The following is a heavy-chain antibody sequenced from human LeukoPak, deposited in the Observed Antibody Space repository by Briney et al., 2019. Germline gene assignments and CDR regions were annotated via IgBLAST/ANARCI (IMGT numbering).Heavy chain of an antibody. CDR1: GGSISSGSYY. J-gene: IGHJ3*02. D-gene: IGHD4-17*01. CDR3: ARQGTGYGDYVRKSVFDI. Sequence: SGTLSLTCTVSGGSISSGSYYWGWIRQPPGKGLEWIGSIFHRGNTYYGPSLKRRVTICVDTSKNQFSLKLSSVTAADTAVYYCARQGTGYGDYVRKSVFDIWGQGTMVTVSS. V-gene: IGHV4-39*01. CDR2: IFHRGNT.